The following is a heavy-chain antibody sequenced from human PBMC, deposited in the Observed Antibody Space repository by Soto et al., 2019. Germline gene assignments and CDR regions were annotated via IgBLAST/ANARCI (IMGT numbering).Heavy chain of an antibody. CDR3: ARGVRGIRDRLSMNWFDP. J-gene: IGHJ5*02. CDR1: GGFFSNYY. V-gene: IGHV4-34*01. D-gene: IGHD2-15*01. CDR2: INHSGST. Sequence: SETLSLTCDVYGGFFSNYYWSWIRQPPGKWLEWIGEINHSGSTNYNPSLKSRVTISIDTSKTQFSLRLSSVTAADTAVYYCARGVRGIRDRLSMNWFDPWGQGXLVTVYS.